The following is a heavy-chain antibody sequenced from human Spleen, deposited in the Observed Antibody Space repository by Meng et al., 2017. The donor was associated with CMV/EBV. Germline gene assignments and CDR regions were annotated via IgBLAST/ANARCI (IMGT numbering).Heavy chain of an antibody. Sequence: GESLKISCATSGFTFYDYGMHWVRQVPGKGLEWVSAISSSGGETYYADSVKGRFTISRDNSKNTLYLRMNSLRAEDTAVYYCAKGMVADGSGYYFDYWGQGILVTVSS. CDR1: GFTFYDYG. D-gene: IGHD3-10*01. CDR2: ISSSGGET. J-gene: IGHJ4*02. CDR3: AKGMVADGSGYYFDY. V-gene: IGHV3-23*01.